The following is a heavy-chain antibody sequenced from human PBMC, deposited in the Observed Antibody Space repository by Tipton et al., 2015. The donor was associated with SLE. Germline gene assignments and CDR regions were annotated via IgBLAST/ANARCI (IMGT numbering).Heavy chain of an antibody. J-gene: IGHJ4*02. CDR1: GFTFSSFA. Sequence: GSLRLSCAASGFTFSSFAMTRVRQAPGRGLEWVSVIYSGGRIHYADSVKGRFTISRDNSKNTLYLQMNSLRAEDTAVYYCAKAISPIAAVDYWGQGTLVTVSS. CDR2: IYSGGRI. V-gene: IGHV3-23*03. CDR3: AKAISPIAAVDY. D-gene: IGHD6-13*01.